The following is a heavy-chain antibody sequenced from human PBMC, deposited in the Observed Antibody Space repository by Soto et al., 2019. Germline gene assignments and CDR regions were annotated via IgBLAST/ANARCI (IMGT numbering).Heavy chain of an antibody. V-gene: IGHV3-23*01. CDR3: ARALVGGFYDY. J-gene: IGHJ4*02. CDR2: VSSSGDNT. D-gene: IGHD3-22*01. CDR1: GFAVSNYA. Sequence: WGSLRLSCGACGFAVSNYAMDWVRQAPGKGLEWVSGVSSSGDNTYHADSVKGRFTISRDNSKNTLYFQMDSLRAEDTAVYYCARALVGGFYDYWGQGTLVTVSS.